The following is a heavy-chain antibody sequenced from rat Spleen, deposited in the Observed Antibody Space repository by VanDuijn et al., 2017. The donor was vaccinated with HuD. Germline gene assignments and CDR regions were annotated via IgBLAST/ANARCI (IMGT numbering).Heavy chain of an antibody. CDR2: MKYDGDT. CDR3: TRRGSYGFDY. D-gene: IGHD1-2*01. J-gene: IGHJ2*01. CDR1: GFSLMDYS. Sequence: QVQLKESGPGLVQPSQTLSLTCTVSGFSLMDYSVHWVRQPPGKGLEWMGRMKYDGDTYYNSALKSRLSISRDTSKSQVFLKMNSLQTEDTAIYYCTRRGSYGFDYWGQGVMVTVSS. V-gene: IGHV2S30*01.